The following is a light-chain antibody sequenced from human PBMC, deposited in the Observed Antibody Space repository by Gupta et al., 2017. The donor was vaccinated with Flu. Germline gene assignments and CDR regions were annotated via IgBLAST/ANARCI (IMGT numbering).Light chain of an antibody. V-gene: IGKV3-20*01. Sequence: EIVLTQSPGTLSLSPGERATLSCRASQSVSSSYLAWYQQKPGQAPRLLIYGASSRATGITDRFSGSGAGTDFTLTISRLEPEDFAVYYCQQYGSSLLFGGGTKVEIK. CDR3: QQYGSSLL. CDR2: GAS. J-gene: IGKJ4*01. CDR1: QSVSSSY.